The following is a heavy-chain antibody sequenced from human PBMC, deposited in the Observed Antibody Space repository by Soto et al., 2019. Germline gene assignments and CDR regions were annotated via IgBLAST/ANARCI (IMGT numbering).Heavy chain of an antibody. Sequence: SVKVSCKASGGTFSSFAISWVRQAPGQGLEWMARIIPIFDTANYAQKFQGRVTITADESTRTAYMELSSLRSEDTAVYYCVGYYYNTRGYYYDYWGRGTLATVSS. V-gene: IGHV1-69*13. CDR1: GGTFSSFA. CDR2: IIPIFDTA. D-gene: IGHD3-22*01. CDR3: VGYYYNTRGYYYDY. J-gene: IGHJ4*02.